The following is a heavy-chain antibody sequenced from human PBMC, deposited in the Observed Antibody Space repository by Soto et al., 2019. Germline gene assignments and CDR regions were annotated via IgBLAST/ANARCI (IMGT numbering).Heavy chain of an antibody. CDR2: IYYSGST. Sequence: QVQLQESGPGLVKPSETLSLTCTVSGGSISSYYWSWIRQPPGKGLEWIGYIYYSGSTNYNPSLKGRVTRSVDTSKSQFSLKLSSVTAADTAVYYCARELFGRSVWFDPWGQGTLVTVSS. J-gene: IGHJ5*02. CDR3: ARELFGRSVWFDP. CDR1: GGSISSYY. D-gene: IGHD3-10*01. V-gene: IGHV4-59*01.